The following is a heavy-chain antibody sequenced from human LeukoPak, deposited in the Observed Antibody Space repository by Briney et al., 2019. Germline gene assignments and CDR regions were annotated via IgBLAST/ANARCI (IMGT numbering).Heavy chain of an antibody. J-gene: IGHJ6*03. CDR2: VYTSGIT. D-gene: IGHD3-9*01. Sequence: SETLSLTCTVSGGFINSYYWSWIRQPAGKGLEWIGCVYTSGITNYNPSLKSRITMSVDTSKNQFSLKLTSVTAADTAVYYCARHNGFDRGYYYYMDVWGKGTTVTVSS. CDR1: GGFINSYY. V-gene: IGHV4-4*07. CDR3: ARHNGFDRGYYYYMDV.